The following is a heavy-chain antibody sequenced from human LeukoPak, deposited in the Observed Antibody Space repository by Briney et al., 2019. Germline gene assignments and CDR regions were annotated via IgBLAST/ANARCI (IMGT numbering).Heavy chain of an antibody. V-gene: IGHV3-30*18. D-gene: IGHD6-13*01. CDR2: ISDDGSRR. CDR3: AKDLSTTWSFDY. CDR1: GFIFSSYG. J-gene: IGHJ4*02. Sequence: GGSLRLSCSASGFIFSSYGMHGVRQAPGKGLEWWAFISDDGSRRYHADSVKDRFTISRDDSKNTLYLQMNSLRLEDTAVYFCAKDLSTTWSFDYWGQGTLVTVSS.